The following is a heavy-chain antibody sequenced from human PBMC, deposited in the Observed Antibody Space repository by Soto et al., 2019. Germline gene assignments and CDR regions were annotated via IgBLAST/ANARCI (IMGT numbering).Heavy chain of an antibody. Sequence: GGSLRLSCAASGFTFSSYGMHWVRQAPGKGLEWVAVIWYDGSNKYYADSVKGRFTISRDNSKNTLYLQMNSLRAEDTAVYYCARGAPYYYDSSVFYYPYWGKGTLVTVSS. V-gene: IGHV3-33*01. J-gene: IGHJ4*02. CDR1: GFTFSSYG. D-gene: IGHD3-22*01. CDR3: ARGAPYYYDSSVFYYPY. CDR2: IWYDGSNK.